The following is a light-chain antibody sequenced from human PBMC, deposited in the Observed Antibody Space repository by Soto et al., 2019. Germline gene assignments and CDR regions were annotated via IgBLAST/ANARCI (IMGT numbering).Light chain of an antibody. CDR2: GAS. Sequence: EIVMTQSPATLSVSPGESVTLSCRASQCVSSNLAWYQQKPGQTPRLLIYGASTRTTGFPARFSGSGSGTEFTLTISSLQSEDFAVYYCQQYNNWPLTFGGGTKVEIK. CDR1: QCVSSN. CDR3: QQYNNWPLT. J-gene: IGKJ4*01. V-gene: IGKV3-15*01.